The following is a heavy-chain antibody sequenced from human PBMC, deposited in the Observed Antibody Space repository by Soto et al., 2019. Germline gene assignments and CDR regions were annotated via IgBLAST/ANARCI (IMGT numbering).Heavy chain of an antibody. J-gene: IGHJ4*02. Sequence: PGGSLRLSCAASGFTFSYYGMHWVRQAPGKGLEWVAVISHDGSNTYYADSVKGRFTMSRDNSKNTLYLQMNSLRAEDTAVYYCAKDNPSTLKPSSLWRNSYYYDGRGYLDYWVQGTLVTVSS. V-gene: IGHV3-30*18. CDR2: ISHDGSNT. CDR3: AKDNPSTLKPSSLWRNSYYYDGRGYLDY. CDR1: GFTFSYYG. D-gene: IGHD3-22*01.